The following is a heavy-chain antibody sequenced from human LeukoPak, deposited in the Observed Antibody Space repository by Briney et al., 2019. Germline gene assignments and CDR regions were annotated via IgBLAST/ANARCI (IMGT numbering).Heavy chain of an antibody. Sequence: GSLRFSCAASEFTCSDYWMRWVRQAPGKGPEWGANIKKDRSEDHYVDSVTGRFTVSRDKAKNSLFLQMNRLRVEDTAVYYCATYDNWVAGDVWGQGTSVSVSS. CDR3: ATYDNWVAGDV. CDR1: EFTCSDYW. CDR2: IKKDRSED. D-gene: IGHD1-1*01. J-gene: IGHJ6*02. V-gene: IGHV3-7*01.